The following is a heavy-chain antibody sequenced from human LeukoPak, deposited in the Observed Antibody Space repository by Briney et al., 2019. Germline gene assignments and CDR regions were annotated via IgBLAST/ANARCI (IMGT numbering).Heavy chain of an antibody. D-gene: IGHD5-24*01. Sequence: GGSLRLSCAASEFSFSTYTIHWVRQVPGKGLEWVVVISYDGSVKHYADSVKGRFTISRDNSKNTLYLQTNSLRAEDTAVYYCARDRTRDGYNYYFDQWGQGTLVTVSS. CDR2: ISYDGSVK. J-gene: IGHJ4*02. CDR1: EFSFSTYT. CDR3: ARDRTRDGYNYYFDQ. V-gene: IGHV3-30-3*01.